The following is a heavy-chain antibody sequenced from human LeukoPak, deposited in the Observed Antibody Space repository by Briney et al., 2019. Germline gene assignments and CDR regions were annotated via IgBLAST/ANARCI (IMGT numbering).Heavy chain of an antibody. V-gene: IGHV3-30-3*02. Sequence: GGSLRLSCAASGFTFSSYAMYWVRQAPGKGLEWVAVISYDGSNKYYADSVKGRFTISRDNSKNTLYLQMNSLRAEDTAVYYCAKENYGDYDYWGQGTLVTVSS. CDR1: GFTFSSYA. D-gene: IGHD4-17*01. J-gene: IGHJ4*02. CDR2: ISYDGSNK. CDR3: AKENYGDYDY.